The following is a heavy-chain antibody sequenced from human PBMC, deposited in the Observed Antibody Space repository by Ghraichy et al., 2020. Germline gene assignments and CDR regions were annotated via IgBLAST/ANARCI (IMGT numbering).Heavy chain of an antibody. CDR2: IYYSGST. CDR3: ARFLDGYNFSFLDY. V-gene: IGHV4-59*08. D-gene: IGHD5-24*01. J-gene: IGHJ4*02. Sequence: SQTLSLTCTVSGGSISSYYWSWIRQPPGKGLEWIGYIYYSGSTNYNPSLKSRVTISVDTSKNQFSLKLSSVTAADTAVYYCARFLDGYNFSFLDYWGQGTLVTVSS. CDR1: GGSISSYY.